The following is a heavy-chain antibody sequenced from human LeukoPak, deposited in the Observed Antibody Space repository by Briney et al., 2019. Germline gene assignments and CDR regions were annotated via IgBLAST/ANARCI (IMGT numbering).Heavy chain of an antibody. D-gene: IGHD2/OR15-2a*01. Sequence: GGSLRLSCAASGFTFSSYAMHWVRQAPGKGLEYVSAISSNGGSTYYANSVKGRFTISRDNSKNTLYLQMGSLRAEDMAVYYCASLTTGVAHDAFDIWGQGTMVTVSS. CDR3: ASLTTGVAHDAFDI. J-gene: IGHJ3*02. CDR2: ISSNGGST. CDR1: GFTFSSYA. V-gene: IGHV3-64*01.